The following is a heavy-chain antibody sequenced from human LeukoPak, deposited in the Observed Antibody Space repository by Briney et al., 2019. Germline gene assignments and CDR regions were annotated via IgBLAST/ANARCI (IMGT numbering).Heavy chain of an antibody. D-gene: IGHD3-10*01. Sequence: PGGSLRLSCAASGFTFSIYWMHWVRQAPGKGLVWVSRINSDGSTTTYADSVKGRFTISRDNAENTLYLQMNSLRAEDTAVYYCARDRSFYGSGSYYSDYYYGMDVWGQGTTVTVSS. CDR2: INSDGSTT. V-gene: IGHV3-74*01. CDR3: ARDRSFYGSGSYYSDYYYGMDV. J-gene: IGHJ6*02. CDR1: GFTFSIYW.